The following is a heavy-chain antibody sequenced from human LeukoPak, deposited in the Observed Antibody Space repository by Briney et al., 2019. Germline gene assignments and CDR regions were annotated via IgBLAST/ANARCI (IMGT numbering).Heavy chain of an antibody. CDR1: GFTFDNYA. J-gene: IGHJ4*02. CDR2: ISWNSGYI. CDR3: SKVRVTYSSGYFFDY. Sequence: GRSLRLSCAASGFTFDNYAMHWVRQAPGKGLEWLSIISWNSGYIGYADSVKGRFTISRENAKKSLDLRMNSLRAEDTAFYYCSKVRVTYSSGYFFDYWGQGTLVTVSS. D-gene: IGHD6-19*01. V-gene: IGHV3-9*01.